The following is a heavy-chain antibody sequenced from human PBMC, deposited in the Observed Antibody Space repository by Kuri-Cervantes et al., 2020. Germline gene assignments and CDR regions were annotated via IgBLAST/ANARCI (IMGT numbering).Heavy chain of an antibody. CDR1: GYTFTSYD. CDR3: ARGRYCGGDCYYYYYYGMDV. J-gene: IGHJ6*02. V-gene: IGHV1-8*01. Sequence: ASAKVSCKASGYTFTSYDINWVRQATGQGLEWMGWMNPNSGNTGYAQKFQGRVTMTRNTSISTAYMELSSLRSEDTAVYYCARGRYCGGDCYYYYYYGMDVWGQGTTVTVSS. D-gene: IGHD2-21*02. CDR2: MNPNSGNT.